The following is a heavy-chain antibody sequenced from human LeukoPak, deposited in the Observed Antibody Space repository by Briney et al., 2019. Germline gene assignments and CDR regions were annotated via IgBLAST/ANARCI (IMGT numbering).Heavy chain of an antibody. Sequence: GGSLRLSCAASGFTFSNAWMSWVRQAPGKGLEWVGRIKSKTDGGTTDYAAPVKGRFTISRDDSKNTLYLQMNSLKTEDTAVYYCTTGYYYDSSGYYSPRWWFDPWGQGTLVTVSS. V-gene: IGHV3-15*01. CDR1: GFTFSNAW. CDR3: TTGYYYDSSGYYSPRWWFDP. J-gene: IGHJ5*02. CDR2: IKSKTDGGTT. D-gene: IGHD3-22*01.